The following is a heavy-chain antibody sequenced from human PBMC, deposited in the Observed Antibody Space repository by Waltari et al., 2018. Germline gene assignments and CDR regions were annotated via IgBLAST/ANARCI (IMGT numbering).Heavy chain of an antibody. Sequence: EVQLVESGGNLIQPGGSLRLSCAASGFTVSGNYMSWVRQAPGKGLECVSVIDSGGSTYYADSVKGRFTISRDNSKNTLYLQMNSLRAEDTAVYYCARGSIAASGTFDYWGQGTLVTVSS. CDR3: ARGSIAASGTFDY. CDR1: GFTVSGNY. V-gene: IGHV3-53*01. CDR2: IDSGGST. D-gene: IGHD6-13*01. J-gene: IGHJ4*02.